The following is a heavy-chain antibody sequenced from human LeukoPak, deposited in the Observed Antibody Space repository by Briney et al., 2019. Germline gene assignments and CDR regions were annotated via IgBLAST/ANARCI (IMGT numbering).Heavy chain of an antibody. Sequence: ASVKVSCKASGYTFTSHYMHWVRQAPGQGLEWMGIINPSGGSTSYAQKFQGRVTMTRDTSTSTVYMELSSLRSEDTAVYYCARGGIAAAGKDYYYMDVWGKGTTVTVSS. CDR3: ARGGIAAAGKDYYYMDV. D-gene: IGHD6-13*01. V-gene: IGHV1-46*01. CDR1: GYTFTSHY. J-gene: IGHJ6*03. CDR2: INPSGGST.